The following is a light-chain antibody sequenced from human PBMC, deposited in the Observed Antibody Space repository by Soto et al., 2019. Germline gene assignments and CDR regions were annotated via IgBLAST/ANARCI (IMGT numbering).Light chain of an antibody. CDR3: TSYTSTTTPVL. J-gene: IGLJ2*01. Sequence: QYALTQPASVSGSPGQSITISCTGTSSDVGGYNYVSWYQHHPGKAPELIIYGVSYRPSGVSIRFSGSKSGNTASLTISGLQAEDEADYYCTSYTSTTTPVLFGGGTKLTVL. CDR1: SSDVGGYNY. V-gene: IGLV2-14*03. CDR2: GVS.